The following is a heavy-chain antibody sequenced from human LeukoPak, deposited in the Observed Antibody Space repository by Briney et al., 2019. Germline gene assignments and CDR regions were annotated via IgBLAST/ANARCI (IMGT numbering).Heavy chain of an antibody. V-gene: IGHV1-18*01. J-gene: IGHJ5*02. CDR2: ISAYNGNT. D-gene: IGHD3-16*02. CDR1: GYTFTSYG. Sequence: GASVKVSCKASGYTFTSYGISWVRQAPGQGLEWMGWISAYNGNTNYAQKLQGRVTMTTDTSTSTAYMELRSLRSDDTAVYYCARAPYDYVRGSYRPNWFDPWGQGTLVTVSS. CDR3: ARAPYDYVRGSYRPNWFDP.